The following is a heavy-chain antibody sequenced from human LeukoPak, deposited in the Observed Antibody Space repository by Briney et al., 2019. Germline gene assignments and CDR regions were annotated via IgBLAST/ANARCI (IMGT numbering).Heavy chain of an antibody. CDR2: INHSGST. Sequence: SETLSLTCAVYGGSFSGYYWSWIRQPPGKGLEWIGEINHSGSTNYNPSLKGRVTISVDTSKNQFSLKLSSVAAADTAVYYCARGQRTTIFGVVIRYNWFDPWGQGTLVTVSS. V-gene: IGHV4-34*01. CDR3: ARGQRTTIFGVVIRYNWFDP. D-gene: IGHD3-3*01. J-gene: IGHJ5*02. CDR1: GGSFSGYY.